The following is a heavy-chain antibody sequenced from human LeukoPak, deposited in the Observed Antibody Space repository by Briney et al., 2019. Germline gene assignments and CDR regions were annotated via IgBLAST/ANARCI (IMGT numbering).Heavy chain of an antibody. CDR2: IYHSGST. CDR3: ARIMGRGYCSSTSCRGDWFDP. V-gene: IGHV4-4*02. D-gene: IGHD2-2*01. J-gene: IGHJ5*02. Sequence: SGTLSLTCAVSGGSISSSNWWSGGRPPPGKGVEGIGEIYHSGSTNYNPSLKSRVTISVDKSKNQFSLKLSSVTAADTAVYYCARIMGRGYCSSTSCRGDWFDPWGQGTLVTVSS. CDR1: GGSISSSNW.